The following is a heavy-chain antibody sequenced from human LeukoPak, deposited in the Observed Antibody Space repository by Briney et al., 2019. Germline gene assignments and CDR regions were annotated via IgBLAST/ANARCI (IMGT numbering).Heavy chain of an antibody. CDR3: ARDRRDYDSSGYYKNNYWYFDL. Sequence: GGSLRLSCAASGFTFSSYWMSWVRQAPGKGLEWVSLIYSGGSTYYADSVKGRFTISRDNSKNTLYLQMNSLRAQDTAVYYCARDRRDYDSSGYYKNNYWYFDLWGRGTLVTVSS. CDR2: IYSGGST. CDR1: GFTFSSYW. J-gene: IGHJ2*01. D-gene: IGHD3-22*01. V-gene: IGHV3-53*01.